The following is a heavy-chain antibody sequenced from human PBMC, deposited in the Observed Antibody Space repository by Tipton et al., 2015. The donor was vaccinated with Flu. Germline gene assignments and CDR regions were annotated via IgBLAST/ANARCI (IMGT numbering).Heavy chain of an antibody. CDR3: AGVDYYDSSGYYPFDY. CDR2: MHYSGST. V-gene: IGHV4-59*01. Sequence: TLSLTCTVSGGSISSYYWSWIRQPPGKGLEWIWYMHYSGSTNYNPSLKSRVTISVDTSTNQISLSLSSVTAADTAVYYCAGVDYYDSSGYYPFDYWGQGTLVTVSA. CDR1: GGSISSYY. J-gene: IGHJ4*02. D-gene: IGHD3-22*01.